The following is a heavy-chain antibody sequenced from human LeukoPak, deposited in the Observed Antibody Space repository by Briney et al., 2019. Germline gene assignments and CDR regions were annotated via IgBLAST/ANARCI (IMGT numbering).Heavy chain of an antibody. J-gene: IGHJ4*02. CDR1: GFIASRNF. D-gene: IGHD1-14*01. V-gene: IGHV3-53*01. CDR2: IHGGGAT. Sequence: GGYLRLSCAASGFIASRNFMSWVRQAPGKGLEWVAVIHGGGATYYADSVKGRFTISRDNSKNTVDLHISSLRAEDTAVYYCARGLNRAFDYWGQGTLVAVSS. CDR3: ARGLNRAFDY.